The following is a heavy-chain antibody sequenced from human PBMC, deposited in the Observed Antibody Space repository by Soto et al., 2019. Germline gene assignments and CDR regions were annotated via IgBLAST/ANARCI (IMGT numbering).Heavy chain of an antibody. Sequence: EVQLLESGGGLVQPGGSLRLSCAASGFTFSSYAMSWVRQAPGKGLEWVSAISGSGGSTYYADSVKGRFTIARDNSKTTLYLQMNSLRVEDTAVYYCAIAVVPAANCFDYWGQGTLVTVSS. CDR3: AIAVVPAANCFDY. V-gene: IGHV3-23*01. CDR1: GFTFSSYA. D-gene: IGHD2-2*01. J-gene: IGHJ4*02. CDR2: ISGSGGST.